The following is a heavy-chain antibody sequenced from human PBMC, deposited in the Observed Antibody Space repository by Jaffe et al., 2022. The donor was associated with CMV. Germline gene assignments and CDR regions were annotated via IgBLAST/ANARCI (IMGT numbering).Heavy chain of an antibody. J-gene: IGHJ4*02. D-gene: IGHD3-22*01. V-gene: IGHV3-33*01. Sequence: QVQLVESGGGVVQPGRSLRLSCAASGFTFSSYGMHWVRQAPGKGLEWVAVIWYDGSNKYYADSVKGRFTISRDNSKNTLYLQMNSLRAEDTAVYYCARTLGYYDSSGYNVPDYWGQGTLVTVSS. CDR2: IWYDGSNK. CDR3: ARTLGYYDSSGYNVPDY. CDR1: GFTFSSYG.